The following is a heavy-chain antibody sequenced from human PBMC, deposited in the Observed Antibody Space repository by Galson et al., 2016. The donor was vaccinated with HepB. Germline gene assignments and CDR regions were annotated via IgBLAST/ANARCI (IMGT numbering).Heavy chain of an antibody. CDR2: IHAATGNT. J-gene: IGHJ6*02. Sequence: SVKVSCKASGYSFSSFAIHWVRQAPGQRLEWMGWIHAATGNTKYPQNFQGRVTLTRDTSASTVYMEVSSLRPEDTAFYYCARDKMVNPRGTQWNGMGVWGQGTAITVSS. D-gene: IGHD2-8*01. V-gene: IGHV1-3*01. CDR3: ARDKMVNPRGTQWNGMGV. CDR1: GYSFSSFA.